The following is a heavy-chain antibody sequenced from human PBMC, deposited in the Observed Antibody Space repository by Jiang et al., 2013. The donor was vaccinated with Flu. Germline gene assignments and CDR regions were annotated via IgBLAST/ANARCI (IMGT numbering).Heavy chain of an antibody. J-gene: IGHJ4*02. CDR1: GDTVNSRA. CDR2: IIPYLGTA. D-gene: IGHD3-16*01. Sequence: SGAEVKKPGSSVKVSCTASGDTVNSRAISWMRQAPGQGLEYMGGIIPYLGTANYPQKFQGRVTMTADKSTSTAYMELSSLRSEDTAVYYCAYARSWFGDFECWGQGTLVTVSS. V-gene: IGHV1-69*06. CDR3: AYARSWFGDFEC.